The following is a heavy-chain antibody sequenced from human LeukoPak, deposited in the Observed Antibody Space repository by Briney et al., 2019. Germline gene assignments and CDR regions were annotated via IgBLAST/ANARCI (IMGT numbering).Heavy chain of an antibody. D-gene: IGHD3-22*01. Sequence: GASVKVSCKASGGTFSSYAISWVRQAPGQGLEWMGEIIPIFGTANYAQKFQGRVTITTDESTSTAYMELSSLRSDDTAVYYCARDVGYYASLGFDYWGQGTLVTVSS. CDR2: IIPIFGTA. V-gene: IGHV1-69*05. CDR1: GGTFSSYA. J-gene: IGHJ4*02. CDR3: ARDVGYYASLGFDY.